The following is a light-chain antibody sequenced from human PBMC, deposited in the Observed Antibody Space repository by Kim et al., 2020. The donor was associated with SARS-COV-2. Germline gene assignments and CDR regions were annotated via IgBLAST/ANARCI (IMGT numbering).Light chain of an antibody. CDR2: LNSDGSH. Sequence: QLVLTQSPSASASLGASVKLTCTLSSGHSSYAIAWHQQHPEKGPRYLMKLNSDGSHSKGDGIPDRFSGSSSGAERYLTISSLQSEDEADYYCQTWGTAFMVIGGRTQLTVL. V-gene: IGLV4-69*01. J-gene: IGLJ3*02. CDR3: QTWGTAFMV. CDR1: SGHSSYA.